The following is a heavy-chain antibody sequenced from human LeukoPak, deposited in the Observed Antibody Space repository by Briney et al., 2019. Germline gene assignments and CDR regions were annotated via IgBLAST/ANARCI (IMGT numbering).Heavy chain of an antibody. J-gene: IGHJ6*02. CDR2: IYYSGST. V-gene: IGHV4-61*01. D-gene: IGHD2-21*02. CDR1: GGSVSSGSYY. Sequence: SETLSLTCTVSGGSVSSGSYYWSWIRQPPGKGLEWIGYIYYSGSTNYNPSLKSRVTISVDTSKNQFSLKLSSVTAADTAVYYCASAYCGGDCYGYYYYGMDVWGQGTTVTVSS. CDR3: ASAYCGGDCYGYYYYGMDV.